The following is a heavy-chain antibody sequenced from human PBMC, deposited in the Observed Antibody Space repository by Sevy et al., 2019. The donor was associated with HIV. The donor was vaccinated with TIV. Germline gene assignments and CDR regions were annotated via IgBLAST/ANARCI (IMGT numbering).Heavy chain of an antibody. V-gene: IGHV1-24*01. CDR3: AAAREYYEVSGGYPDY. D-gene: IGHD2-15*01. CDR1: GYTLTKLS. CDR2: FDPEDGET. J-gene: IGHJ4*02. Sequence: ASVKVSCKVSGYTLTKLSMHWVRQAPGKGLEWMGRFDPEDGETIFAQKFQGRVTMTEDTSTDTAYMELSSLGSEDTAVYYCAAAREYYEVSGGYPDYWGQGTLVTVSS.